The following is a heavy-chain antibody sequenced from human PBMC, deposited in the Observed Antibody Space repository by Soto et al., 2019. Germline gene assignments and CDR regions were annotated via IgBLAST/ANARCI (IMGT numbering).Heavy chain of an antibody. CDR2: ISYDGNNR. V-gene: IGHV3-30-3*01. CDR1: GFTFNRYG. J-gene: IGHJ1*01. D-gene: IGHD3-16*01. Sequence: GGSLRLSCAASGFTFNRYGMHWVRQAPGKGLEWLALISYDGNNRYYADSVKGRFTISRDNSQSTLYLQISSLRGEDTAVYYWGGDYSYEYPPFVYWGRAPRS. CDR3: GGDYSYEYPPFVY.